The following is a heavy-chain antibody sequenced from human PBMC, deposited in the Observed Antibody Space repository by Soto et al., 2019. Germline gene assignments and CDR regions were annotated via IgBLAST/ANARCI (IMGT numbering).Heavy chain of an antibody. CDR2: IKSKTDGGTT. Sequence: LRLSCAASGFTFNNAWMSWVRQAPGKGLEWVGRIKSKTDGGTTDYAAPVKGRFTISRDDSKNTLYLQMNSLKTEDTAVYYCMCLGELSAPYDAFDIWGQGTMVTVSS. V-gene: IGHV3-15*01. CDR1: GFTFNNAW. J-gene: IGHJ3*02. CDR3: MCLGELSAPYDAFDI. D-gene: IGHD3-16*02.